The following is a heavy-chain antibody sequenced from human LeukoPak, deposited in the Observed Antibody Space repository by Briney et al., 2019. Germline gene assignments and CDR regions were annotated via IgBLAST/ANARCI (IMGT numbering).Heavy chain of an antibody. D-gene: IGHD3-10*01. CDR2: INQSGSP. V-gene: IGHV4-34*01. Sequence: PSETLSLTCAVYGGSFSGYYWGWIRQPPGRGLEWIGEINQSGSPNYNPSLKSRVTISVDTSKNQFSLKLSSVTAADTAVYYCARHGKVPVLLWFGDHPRDWFDPWGQGTLVTVSS. CDR1: GGSFSGYY. CDR3: ARHGKVPVLLWFGDHPRDWFDP. J-gene: IGHJ5*02.